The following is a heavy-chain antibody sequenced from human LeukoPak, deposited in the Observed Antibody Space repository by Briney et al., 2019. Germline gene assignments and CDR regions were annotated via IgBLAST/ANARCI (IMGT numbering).Heavy chain of an antibody. Sequence: ASVKVSCKVLGYSLSDYYTNWVQRAPGKGLVWMGFVDPEDGDTMYAAKFQGRLTITADLSKDTAYMELRDLRSDDTAVDYCARLPKGTYVTLDRWGQEPLVTVSS. CDR3: ARLPKGTYVTLDR. V-gene: IGHV1-69-2*01. J-gene: IGHJ5*02. CDR1: GYSLSDYY. CDR2: VDPEDGDT. D-gene: IGHD3-16*01.